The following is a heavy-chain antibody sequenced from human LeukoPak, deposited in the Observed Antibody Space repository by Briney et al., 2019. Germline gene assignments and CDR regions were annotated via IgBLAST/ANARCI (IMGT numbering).Heavy chain of an antibody. CDR1: GYTFTSYY. CDR3: ARVYYGSGSYYKGGYFDY. V-gene: IGHV1-46*01. J-gene: IGHJ4*02. D-gene: IGHD3-10*01. Sequence: ASVKVSCKASGYTFTSYYMHWVRQAPGQGLEWVGIINPSGGNTNYAQKFQGRVTMTRDMSTSTVYMELSSLRSEDTAVYYCARVYYGSGSYYKGGYFDYWGQGTLVTVSS. CDR2: INPSGGNT.